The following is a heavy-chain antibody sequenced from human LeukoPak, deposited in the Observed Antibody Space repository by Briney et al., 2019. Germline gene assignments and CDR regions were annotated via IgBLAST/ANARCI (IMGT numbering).Heavy chain of an antibody. Sequence: ASVKVSCKASGYAFSNYGISWVRQAPGQGLERMGWISTYNGNTNYAQRLQGRVTMTTDTSTSTAYMELRSLRSDDTAVYFCASGTSYSSGWQYWGQGTLVTVSS. D-gene: IGHD6-19*01. V-gene: IGHV1-18*01. CDR2: ISTYNGNT. J-gene: IGHJ4*02. CDR3: ASGTSYSSGWQY. CDR1: GYAFSNYG.